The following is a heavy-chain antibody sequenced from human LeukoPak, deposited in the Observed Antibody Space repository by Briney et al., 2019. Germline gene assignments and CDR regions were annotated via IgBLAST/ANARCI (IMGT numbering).Heavy chain of an antibody. J-gene: IGHJ6*02. D-gene: IGHD2-15*01. CDR1: GGTFSSYA. V-gene: IGHV1-69*04. CDR3: ARDVYCGGGSCVYYYYGMDV. CDR2: IIPIFGIA. Sequence: ASVKVSCKASGGTFSSYAISWVRQAPGQGLEWMGRIIPIFGIANYAQKFQGRVTITADKSTSTAYMELSSLRSEDTAVYYCARDVYCGGGSCVYYYYGMDVWGQGTTVTVSS.